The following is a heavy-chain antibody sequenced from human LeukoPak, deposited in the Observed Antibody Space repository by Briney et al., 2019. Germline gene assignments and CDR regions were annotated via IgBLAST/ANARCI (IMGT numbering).Heavy chain of an antibody. CDR3: ARRPLGYCSSTSCYYFDY. CDR1: GGSFSGYY. CDR2: INHSGST. Sequence: SETLSLTCAVYGGSFSGYYWSWIRQPPGKGPEWIGEINHSGSTNYNPSLKSRVTISVDTSKNQFSLKLSSVTAADTTVYYCARRPLGYCSSTSCYYFDYWGQGTLVTVSS. V-gene: IGHV4-34*01. J-gene: IGHJ4*02. D-gene: IGHD2-2*01.